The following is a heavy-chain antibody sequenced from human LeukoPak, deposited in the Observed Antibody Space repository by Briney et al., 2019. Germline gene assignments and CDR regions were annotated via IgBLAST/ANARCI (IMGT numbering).Heavy chain of an antibody. V-gene: IGHV3-20*04. D-gene: IGHD2-2*02. CDR2: INNWNGGST. CDR3: ARCSRSSTDCYSAFDI. Sequence: GGSLRLSCEASGFTFDDYGMSWVRQAAGKGLEWVSAINNWNGGSTGYADSVRGRFTVSRDNAKNSLYPQMNSLRAEDTALYYCARCSRSSTDCYSAFDIWGQGTVVTVSS. CDR1: GFTFDDYG. J-gene: IGHJ3*02.